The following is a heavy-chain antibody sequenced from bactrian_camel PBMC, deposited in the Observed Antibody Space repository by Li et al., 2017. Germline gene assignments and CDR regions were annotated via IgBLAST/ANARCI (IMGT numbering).Heavy chain of an antibody. V-gene: IGHV3-2*01. CDR1: GFTFSSYY. D-gene: IGHD3*01. CDR3: AADQHRPVIGCSPGHQGYRY. Sequence: QLVESGGGLVQPGGSLRLSCAASGFTFSSYYMSWVRQAPGKGLEWVSSIYTGGGSTYYADSVKGRFTISKDNAKNTLYLQMNSLKSEDTAMCYCAADQHRPVIGCSPGHQGYRYWGQGTQVNVS. J-gene: IGHJ4*01. CDR2: IYTGGGST.